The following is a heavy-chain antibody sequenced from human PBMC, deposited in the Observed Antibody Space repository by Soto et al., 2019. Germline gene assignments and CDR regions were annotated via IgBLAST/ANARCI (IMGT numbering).Heavy chain of an antibody. D-gene: IGHD6-19*01. Sequence: QVQLVQSGAEVKKPGSSVKVSCKVSGGTFSNYAIDWVRLAPGHGLEWMGGIVPIFGTTYYTQKFQGRATSIADDSTTTAYLEMSSLRYEDTAIYYCARVEAVAGLYNYHGLDVWGQGTAVTVSS. CDR1: GGTFSNYA. V-gene: IGHV1-69*12. J-gene: IGHJ6*02. CDR2: IVPIFGTT. CDR3: ARVEAVAGLYNYHGLDV.